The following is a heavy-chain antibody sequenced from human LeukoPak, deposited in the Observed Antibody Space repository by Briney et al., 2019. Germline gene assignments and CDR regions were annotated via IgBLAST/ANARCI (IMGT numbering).Heavy chain of an antibody. Sequence: PGGSLRLSCAASGFTFSCYAMSLVRQAPGKGLEWVSAISGSGGSTYYADSVKGRFTISRDNSKNTLYLQMNSLRAEDTAVYYCAKYYDSSGYSTFDYWGQGTLVTVSS. CDR2: ISGSGGST. CDR1: GFTFSCYA. J-gene: IGHJ4*02. D-gene: IGHD3-22*01. V-gene: IGHV3-23*01. CDR3: AKYYDSSGYSTFDY.